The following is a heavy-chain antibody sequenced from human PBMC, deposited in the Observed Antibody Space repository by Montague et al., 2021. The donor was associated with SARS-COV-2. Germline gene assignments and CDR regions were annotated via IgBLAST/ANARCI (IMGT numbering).Heavy chain of an antibody. Sequence: SETLSLTCTVSGGSISSSSYYCGWIRQPPGKGLEWIGSIFYSGSTYYNPSLKSRVTISVDTSKNQFSLKLSSVTAADTAVYYCVRAFSDWPRYYGMDVWGQGTTVTVSS. CDR1: GGSISSSSYY. D-gene: IGHD3-9*01. J-gene: IGHJ6*02. CDR2: IFYSGST. CDR3: VRAFSDWPRYYGMDV. V-gene: IGHV4-39*01.